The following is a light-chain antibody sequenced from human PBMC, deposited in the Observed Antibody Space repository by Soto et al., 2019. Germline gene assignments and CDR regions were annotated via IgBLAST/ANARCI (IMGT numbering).Light chain of an antibody. CDR3: QQYNYWPPLT. J-gene: IGKJ4*01. Sequence: EIVMTQSPATLSVSPGERATLSCRGSQSVSSNLAWYQQKPGQAPRLLIYGASTRATGIPDRFSGSGSGTEFTLTISSLQSEDFAVYYCQQYNYWPPLTFGGGTKVEIK. V-gene: IGKV3D-15*01. CDR2: GAS. CDR1: QSVSSN.